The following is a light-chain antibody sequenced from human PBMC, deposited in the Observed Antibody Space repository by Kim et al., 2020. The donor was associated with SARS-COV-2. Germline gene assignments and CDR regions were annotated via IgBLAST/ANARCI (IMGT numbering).Light chain of an antibody. CDR1: QGISDW. CDR3: QQYISYST. V-gene: IGKV1-5*03. J-gene: IGKJ1*01. CDR2: KAS. Sequence: DIQMTQSPSTLSASVGDRVTITCRASQGISDWLAWYHQRPGKAPKLLIYKASRLESEVPSRFSGSGSGTEFTLTVTSLQPDDFGTYYCQQYISYSTFGQGTKVDIK.